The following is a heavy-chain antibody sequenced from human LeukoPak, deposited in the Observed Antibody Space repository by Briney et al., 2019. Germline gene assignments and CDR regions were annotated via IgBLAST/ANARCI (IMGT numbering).Heavy chain of an antibody. CDR3: AREYFSRIDIVVVPAATPNWFDP. V-gene: IGHV1-3*01. D-gene: IGHD2-2*01. CDR2: INAGNGNT. J-gene: IGHJ5*02. Sequence: GASVKVSCKASGYTFTSYAMHWVRQAPGQRLEWMGWINAGNGNTKYSQKFQGRVTITRDTSASTAYMELSSLRSEDTAVYYCAREYFSRIDIVVVPAATPNWFDPWGQGTLVTVSS. CDR1: GYTFTSYA.